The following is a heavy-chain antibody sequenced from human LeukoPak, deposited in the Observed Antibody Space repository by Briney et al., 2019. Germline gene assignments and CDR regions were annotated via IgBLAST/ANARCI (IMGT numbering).Heavy chain of an antibody. CDR2: IRSKAYGGTT. CDR3: TRDPRSGSYSDY. D-gene: IGHD1-26*01. CDR1: GFTFGDYA. Sequence: GGSLRLSCTASGFTFGDYAMSWFRHAPGKGLEWVGFIRSKAYGGTTEYAASVKGRFTISKDDSKSIAYLQMNSLKTEDTAVYYCTRDPRSGSYSDYWGQGTLVTVSS. J-gene: IGHJ4*02. V-gene: IGHV3-49*03.